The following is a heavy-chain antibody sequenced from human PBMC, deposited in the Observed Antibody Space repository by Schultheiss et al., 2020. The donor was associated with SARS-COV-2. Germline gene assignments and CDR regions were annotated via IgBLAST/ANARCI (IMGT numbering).Heavy chain of an antibody. D-gene: IGHD3-3*01. CDR3: ARDGRFYGMDV. Sequence: GGSLRLSCAASGFTFSSYSMNWVRQAPGKGLEWVSSISSSSSYIYYADSVKGRFTISRDNAKNSLYLQMNSLRAEDTAVYYCARDGRFYGMDVWGQGTTVTVSS. V-gene: IGHV3-21*01. CDR2: ISSSSSYI. J-gene: IGHJ6*02. CDR1: GFTFSSYS.